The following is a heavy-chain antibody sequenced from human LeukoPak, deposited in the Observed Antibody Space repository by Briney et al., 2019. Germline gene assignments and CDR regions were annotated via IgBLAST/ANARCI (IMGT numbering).Heavy chain of an antibody. V-gene: IGHV4-34*01. CDR2: INHSGSA. D-gene: IGHD4-17*01. CDR1: GGSFSGYY. J-gene: IGHJ4*02. Sequence: PSETLSLTCAVSGGSFSGYYWTWIRQPPGKRLEWIGEINHSGSANYNPSLKSRVTISLDTSKNQFSLNLSSVTAADTAVYYCARGQGTVTTHWGQGTLVTVSS. CDR3: ARGQGTVTTH.